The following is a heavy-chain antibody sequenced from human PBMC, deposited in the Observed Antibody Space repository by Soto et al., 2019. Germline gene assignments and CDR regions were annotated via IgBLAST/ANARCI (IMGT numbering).Heavy chain of an antibody. D-gene: IGHD1-26*01. CDR2: ISAYSGNT. CDR3: LVGSRPLDY. CDR1: GYTFTSYG. V-gene: IGHV1-18*01. J-gene: IGHJ4*02. Sequence: QVQLVQSGAEVKKPGAAVKVSCKASGYTFTSYGINWVRQAPGEGLEWMGWISAYSGNTNYAQNFQGRVTMTTDTSASTAYVELRSLTCDGTAVYYCLVGSRPLDYWGQGTLVTVSS.